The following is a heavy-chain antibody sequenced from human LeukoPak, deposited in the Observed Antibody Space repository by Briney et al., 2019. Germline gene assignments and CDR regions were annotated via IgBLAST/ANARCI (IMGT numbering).Heavy chain of an antibody. V-gene: IGHV4-34*01. CDR1: GGSFSGYY. J-gene: IGHJ6*03. CDR3: ASRNYDFWSGYYERHYYYYYMDV. Sequence: PSETLSLTCAVYGGSFSGYYWSWIRQPPGKGLEWIGEINHSGGTNYNPSLKSGVTILGDRSNKQFSLKLSSVTAADTAVYYCASRNYDFWSGYYERHYYYYYMDVWGKGTTVTVSS. D-gene: IGHD3-3*01. CDR2: INHSGGT.